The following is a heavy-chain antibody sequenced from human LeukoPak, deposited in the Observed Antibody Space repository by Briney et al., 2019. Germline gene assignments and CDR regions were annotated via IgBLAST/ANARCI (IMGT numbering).Heavy chain of an antibody. CDR1: GGTFSSSA. Sequence: SVKVSCKASGGTFSSSAISWVRQAPGQGLEWMGGIIPIFGTANYAQKFQGRVTITTDESTSTAYMELSSLRSEDTAVYYCASGEGLMLRFLEWLRFDYWGQGTLVTVSS. J-gene: IGHJ4*02. CDR3: ASGEGLMLRFLEWLRFDY. V-gene: IGHV1-69*05. D-gene: IGHD3-3*01. CDR2: IIPIFGTA.